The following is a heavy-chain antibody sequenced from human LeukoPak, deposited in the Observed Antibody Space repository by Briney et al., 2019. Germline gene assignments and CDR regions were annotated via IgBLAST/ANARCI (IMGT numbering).Heavy chain of an antibody. CDR3: AREPSSGYLDS. D-gene: IGHD6-19*01. Sequence: ASVKVSCKASGFTFMNYYIHWVRQAPGQGLEWMGIINVSGNSTTYAQKFQGRVAVTRDTSTSTVYMDLSSLRSEDTAVYFCAREPSSGYLDSWGQGTLVTVSS. J-gene: IGHJ4*02. CDR2: INVSGNST. V-gene: IGHV1-46*01. CDR1: GFTFMNYY.